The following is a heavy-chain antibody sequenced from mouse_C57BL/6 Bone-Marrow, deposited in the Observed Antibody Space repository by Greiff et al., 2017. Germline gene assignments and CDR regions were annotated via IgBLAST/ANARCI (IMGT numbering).Heavy chain of an antibody. CDR3: AIDYYGLWYFDV. J-gene: IGHJ1*03. Sequence: QVQLKQSGPELVKPGASVKISCKASGYAFSSSWMNWVKQRPGKGLEWIGRIYPGDGDTNYNGKFKGKATLTADKSSSTAYMQLSSLTSEDSAVYFCAIDYYGLWYFDVWGTGTTVTVSS. CDR1: GYAFSSSW. V-gene: IGHV1-82*01. CDR2: IYPGDGDT. D-gene: IGHD1-2*01.